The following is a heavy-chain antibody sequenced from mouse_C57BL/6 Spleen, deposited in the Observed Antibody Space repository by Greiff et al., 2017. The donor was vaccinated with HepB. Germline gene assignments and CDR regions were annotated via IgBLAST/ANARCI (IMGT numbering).Heavy chain of an antibody. J-gene: IGHJ2*01. CDR2: IYPGSGNT. D-gene: IGHD4-1*01. CDR1: GYSFTSYY. CDR3: ARDWDGGYPYFDY. V-gene: IGHV1-66*01. Sequence: VQLQQSGPELVKPGASVKISCKASGYSFTSYYIHWVKQRPGQGLEWIGWIYPGSGNTKYNEKFKGKATLTADTSSSTAYMQLSSLTSEDSAVYYCARDWDGGYPYFDYWGQGTTLTVSS.